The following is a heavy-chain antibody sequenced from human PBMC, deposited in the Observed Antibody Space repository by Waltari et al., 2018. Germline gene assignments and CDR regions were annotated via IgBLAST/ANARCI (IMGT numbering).Heavy chain of an antibody. Sequence: QVQLVESGGGVVQPGRSLRLSCAASGFVFRNYGMHWIRQVPGKGLEWVALMSFDGSTIHYADSVKGRFTISRDNSNNMVYLEMNSLRSDDTALYYCAKDLSRLRGASDSWGRGTLVTVSS. J-gene: IGHJ5*01. CDR2: MSFDGSTI. CDR1: GFVFRNYG. D-gene: IGHD1-26*01. CDR3: AKDLSRLRGASDS. V-gene: IGHV3-30*18.